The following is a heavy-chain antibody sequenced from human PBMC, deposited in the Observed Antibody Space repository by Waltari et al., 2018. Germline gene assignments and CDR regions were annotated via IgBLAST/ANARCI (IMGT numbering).Heavy chain of an antibody. J-gene: IGHJ6*03. CDR3: ARERGQLLPYYYYMDV. CDR2: IYTSGST. CDR1: GGSISSYY. D-gene: IGHD3-10*01. Sequence: QVQLQESGPGLVKPSETLSLTCTVSGGSISSYYWSWIRQPAGKGLEWIGRIYTSGSTDYNPALKSLVTMSVDTSKNQFSLKLSSVTAADTAVYYCARERGQLLPYYYYMDVWGKGTTVTISS. V-gene: IGHV4-4*07.